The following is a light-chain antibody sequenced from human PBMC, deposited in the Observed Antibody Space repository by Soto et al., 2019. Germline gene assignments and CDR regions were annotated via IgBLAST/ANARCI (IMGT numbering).Light chain of an antibody. Sequence: QSALTQPASVYGSPGQSITIFCTGTSSDVGGYNAVSWYQQHPGRAPKLMIYDVSNRPSGISNRFSGSKSGSTASLTISGLQAEDDADYYCSSYTRSGVYVFGAGTKLTVL. CDR2: DVS. V-gene: IGLV2-14*01. CDR3: SSYTRSGVYV. CDR1: SSDVGGYNA. J-gene: IGLJ1*01.